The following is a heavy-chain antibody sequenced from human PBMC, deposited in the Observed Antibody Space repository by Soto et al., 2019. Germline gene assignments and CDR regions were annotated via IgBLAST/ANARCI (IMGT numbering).Heavy chain of an antibody. CDR3: AGFIGTRYYYMNF. Sequence: PGPALKISCVASGFTIGDVSMTWVRQTPGKGLEWVARISDNGINTNYADSMKGRFIVSRDNSKNTLYLQMNNVRLEDTAVYYCAGFIGTRYYYMNFWGQGTQVTVSS. J-gene: IGHJ1*01. CDR2: ISDNGINT. CDR1: GFTIGDVS. D-gene: IGHD3-10*01. V-gene: IGHV3-23*01.